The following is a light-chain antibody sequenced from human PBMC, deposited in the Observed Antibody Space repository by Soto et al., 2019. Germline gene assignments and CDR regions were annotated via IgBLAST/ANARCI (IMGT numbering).Light chain of an antibody. Sequence: EIVMTQTPLSLSVSPGQPASISCKSSQSLLKSDGETYLYWYLQKPGQPPQLLIYEVFNRFSGVPVRFSGSGSGTDFTLTSRRVEADDVGIYFCMQSVQRPPTFGGGTKVEIK. CDR1: QSLLKSDGETY. CDR3: MQSVQRPPT. J-gene: IGKJ4*01. V-gene: IGKV2D-29*01. CDR2: EVF.